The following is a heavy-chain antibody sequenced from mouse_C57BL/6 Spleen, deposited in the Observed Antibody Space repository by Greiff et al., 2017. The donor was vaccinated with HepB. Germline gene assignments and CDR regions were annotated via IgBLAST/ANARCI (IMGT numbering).Heavy chain of an antibody. CDR2: ISYDGSN. J-gene: IGHJ3*01. D-gene: IGHD1-1*01. V-gene: IGHV3-6*01. CDR1: GYSITSGYY. Sequence: EVQLQESGPGLVKPSQSLSLTCSVTGYSITSGYYWNWIRQFPGNKLEWMGYISYDGSNNYNPSLKNRISITRDTSKNQFFLKLNSVTTEDTATYYCARATVVAPPWFAYWGQGTLVTVSA. CDR3: ARATVVAPPWFAY.